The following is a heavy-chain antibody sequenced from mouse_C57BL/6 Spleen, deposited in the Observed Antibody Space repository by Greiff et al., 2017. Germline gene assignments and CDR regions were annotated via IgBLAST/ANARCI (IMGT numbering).Heavy chain of an antibody. CDR2: IYPGDGDT. J-gene: IGHJ2*01. V-gene: IGHV1-82*01. CDR3: ARWYFDY. Sequence: QVQLQQSGPELVKPGASVKISCKASGYAFSSSWMNWVKQRPGKGLEWIGRIYPGDGDTNCNGKFKGKATLTADKSSSTAYMQLSSLTSEDSAVYFCARWYFDYWGQGTTLTVSS. CDR1: GYAFSSSW.